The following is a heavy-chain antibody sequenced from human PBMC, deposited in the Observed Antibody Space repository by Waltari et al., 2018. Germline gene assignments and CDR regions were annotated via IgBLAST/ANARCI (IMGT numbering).Heavy chain of an antibody. CDR2: IYHSGDP. CDR3: ARRGLYSGSQEY. J-gene: IGHJ4*02. Sequence: QVQLQESGPGLVKPSETLSLTCAVSGYSISSGYYWGWIRQPPGKGLEWIGSIYHSGDPYYNPSLKSRVTISVDTSKNQFSLKLSSVTAADTAVYYCARRGLYSGSQEYWGQGTLVTVSS. V-gene: IGHV4-38-2*01. CDR1: GYSISSGYY. D-gene: IGHD1-26*01.